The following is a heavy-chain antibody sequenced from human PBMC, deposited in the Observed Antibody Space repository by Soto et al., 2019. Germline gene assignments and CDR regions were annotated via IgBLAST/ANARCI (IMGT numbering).Heavy chain of an antibody. J-gene: IGHJ6*02. D-gene: IGHD3-22*01. V-gene: IGHV4-59*01. CDR3: AREGYSSAYYYHYDLAV. CDR1: GGSISSYY. CDR2: IYYSGST. Sequence: PSETLSLTCTVSGGSISSYYWSWIRQPPGKGLEWIGYIYYSGSTNYNPSLKSRVTISVDTSKNQFSLKLSSVTAADTAVYYCAREGYSSAYYYHYDLAVPAQRTTVPVSS.